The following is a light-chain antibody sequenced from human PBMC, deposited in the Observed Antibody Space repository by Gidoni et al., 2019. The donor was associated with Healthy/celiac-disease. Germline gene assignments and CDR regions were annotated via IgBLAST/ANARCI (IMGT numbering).Light chain of an antibody. J-gene: IGKJ5*01. CDR3: QQYVSSSIT. CDR2: GAS. CDR1: QSVSSSY. V-gene: IGKV3-20*01. Sequence: EIVLTQSPGTLSLSPGERDTLSCSASQSVSSSYLAWYQQKPGQAPRLLIYGASSRATGIPDSFSGSGSGTDFTLTISRLEPEDFAVYYCQQYVSSSITFGQGTRLEIK.